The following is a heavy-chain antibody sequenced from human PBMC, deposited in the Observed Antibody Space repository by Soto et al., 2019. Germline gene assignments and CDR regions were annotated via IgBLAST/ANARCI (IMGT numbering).Heavy chain of an antibody. CDR3: AKERGSTNSNWFDR. J-gene: IGHJ5*02. CDR2: ISGSGGIT. V-gene: IGHV3-23*01. D-gene: IGHD2-2*01. CDR1: GFTFSSYA. Sequence: GGSLRLSCAASGFTFSSYAMSWVRQAPGKGLEWVSAISGSGGITYYADSVKGRFTISRDNSKNTVYLQRNSLRAEDTAVDYCAKERGSTNSNWFDRWGQGTLVTVSS.